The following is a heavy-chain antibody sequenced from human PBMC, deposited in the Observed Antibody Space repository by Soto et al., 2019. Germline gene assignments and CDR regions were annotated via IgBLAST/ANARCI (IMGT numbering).Heavy chain of an antibody. Sequence: QVQLVQSGAEVKKPGASVKVSCKASGYTFTSYAMHWVRQAPGQRLEWMGWINAGNGNTKYSQKFRGRVTITRDTSASTDYMELTSLTSEDTAVYFCARGMYTIDYWGQGTLVTVSS. V-gene: IGHV1-3*01. CDR2: INAGNGNT. CDR3: ARGMYTIDY. CDR1: GYTFTSYA. J-gene: IGHJ4*02. D-gene: IGHD1-1*01.